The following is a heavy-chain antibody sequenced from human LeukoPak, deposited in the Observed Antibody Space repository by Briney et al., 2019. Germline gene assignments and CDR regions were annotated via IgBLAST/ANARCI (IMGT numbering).Heavy chain of an antibody. V-gene: IGHV4-34*01. J-gene: IGHJ4*02. Sequence: SETLSLTCAVSGGSFSGYYWSWIRQPPGKGLEWIGEINHSGSTNYNPSLKSRVTISVDTSKNQFSLKLSSVTAADTAVYYCARASLRYFDWLLFDYWGQGTLVTVSS. CDR1: GGSFSGYY. D-gene: IGHD3-9*01. CDR2: INHSGST. CDR3: ARASLRYFDWLLFDY.